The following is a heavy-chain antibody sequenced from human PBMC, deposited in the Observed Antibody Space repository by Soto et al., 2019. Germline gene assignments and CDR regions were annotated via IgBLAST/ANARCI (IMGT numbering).Heavy chain of an antibody. CDR3: VRGVIH. Sequence: SETLSLTCAVSGGSISSSNWWSWVRQPPGKGLEWIGYIDYRGSTDYSPSLKSRVTISLDTSKNQFSLKLSSVTAADTAVYFCVRGVIHWGLGTLVTVSS. CDR2: IDYRGST. V-gene: IGHV4-4*02. D-gene: IGHD6-13*01. CDR1: GGSISSSNW. J-gene: IGHJ4*02.